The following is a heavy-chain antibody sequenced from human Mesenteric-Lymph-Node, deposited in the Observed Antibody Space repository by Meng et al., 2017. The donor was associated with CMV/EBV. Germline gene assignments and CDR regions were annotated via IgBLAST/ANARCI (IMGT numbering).Heavy chain of an antibody. D-gene: IGHD3-3*01. CDR2: IQHDGSYK. J-gene: IGHJ4*02. V-gene: IGHV3-30*02. Sequence: GESLKISCAASGFTFSSYSMNWVRQAPGKGLEWLALIQHDGSYKYYVDSVKGRFTTSRDNSQNTLYLQMNSLTAEDTAVYYCAKYFWNGYLDYWGQGTLVTVSS. CDR3: AKYFWNGYLDY. CDR1: GFTFSSYS.